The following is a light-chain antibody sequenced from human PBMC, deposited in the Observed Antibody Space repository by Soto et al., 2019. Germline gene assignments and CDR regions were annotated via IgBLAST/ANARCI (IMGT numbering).Light chain of an antibody. V-gene: IGLV4-69*01. CDR2: VNSDGSH. J-gene: IGLJ3*02. CDR3: QTWDTGIRV. CDR1: SGHNTYA. Sequence: QPVLTQSPSASASLGASVKLTCTLSSGHNTYAIAWHQQRPEKGPRYLMTVNSDGSHKKGDGIPDRFSASSSGAERYLTISSLQSEDEADYYCQTWDTGIRVFGGGTKLTVL.